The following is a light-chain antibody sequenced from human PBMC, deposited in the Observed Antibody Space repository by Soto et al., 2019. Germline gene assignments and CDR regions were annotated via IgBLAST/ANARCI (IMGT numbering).Light chain of an antibody. CDR1: QIITKW. CDR2: EAS. Sequence: DIQMTQSPSTLSAAAGDGVTITCRASQIITKWLAWYQQKPGKAPTLLIYEASRLQSGVPSRFSGSESGTEFTLTIASLHPDDSATYYCQQYNSYPWTFGQGTKVEIK. CDR3: QQYNSYPWT. J-gene: IGKJ1*01. V-gene: IGKV1-5*03.